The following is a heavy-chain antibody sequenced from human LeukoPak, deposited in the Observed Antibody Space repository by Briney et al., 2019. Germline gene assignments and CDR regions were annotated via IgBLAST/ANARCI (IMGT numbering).Heavy chain of an antibody. D-gene: IGHD2-2*01. V-gene: IGHV1-2*04. J-gene: IGHJ4*02. CDR3: ARANALYCSSTTCLFDY. CDR1: RYTFTGYY. CDR2: INPNSGGT. Sequence: ASVRVSCEASRYTFTGYYMHWVRQAPGQGLEWMGWINPNSGGTYSAQKFQGWVTMTRDTSISTAYMELSRLTSDDTAVYYRARANALYCSSTTCLFDYWGQGTLVTVSS.